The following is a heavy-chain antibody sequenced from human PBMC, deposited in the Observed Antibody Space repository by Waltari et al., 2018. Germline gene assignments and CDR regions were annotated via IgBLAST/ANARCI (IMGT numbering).Heavy chain of an antibody. J-gene: IGHJ5*01. CDR2: VDDSGNS. V-gene: IGHV4-39*07. D-gene: IGHD2-2*01. CDR3: ARQRPAALVAWFDS. CDR1: GDSISRSDYY. Sequence: QLQLQESGPGLVKPSETLSLSCTVSGDSISRSDYYWCWIRQPPGKGLEWIGSVDDSGNSYYNPSLKSRVDISTDTSKNQLSLRLTSVTAADSAVYHCARQRPAALVAWFDSWGQGTPVIVSS.